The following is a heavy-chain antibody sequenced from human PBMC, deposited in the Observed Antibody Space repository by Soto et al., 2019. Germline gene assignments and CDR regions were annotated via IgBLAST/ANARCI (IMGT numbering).Heavy chain of an antibody. D-gene: IGHD3-3*01. Sequence: QVQLQASGPGLVKPSQTLALTCTVSGGSISSGGYYWSWIRQHPGKGLEWIGYIYYSGSTYYNPSLQSLVTIAVDTFKKLFSLKLSSVAAADAAVYYCGRDVTKYDFWSGHALSNWVDPWGEGTLVTVSS. CDR2: IYYSGST. CDR1: GGSISSGGYY. CDR3: GRDVTKYDFWSGHALSNWVDP. V-gene: IGHV4-31*01. J-gene: IGHJ5*02.